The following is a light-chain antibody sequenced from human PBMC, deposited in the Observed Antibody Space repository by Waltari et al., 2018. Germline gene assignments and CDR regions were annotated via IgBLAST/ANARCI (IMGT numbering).Light chain of an antibody. CDR1: QRRTKFY. V-gene: IGKV3-20*01. J-gene: IGKJ2*01. CDR2: GAS. Sequence: VLTQSPVTLSLSPGETATLSCRASQRRTKFYLAWYQQKPGQAPRLLIYGASSRAAGIPGRFSGSGSGTDFTLTISRLEPEDCAMYYCQQYGSSILYTFGQGTKLEIK. CDR3: QQYGSSILYT.